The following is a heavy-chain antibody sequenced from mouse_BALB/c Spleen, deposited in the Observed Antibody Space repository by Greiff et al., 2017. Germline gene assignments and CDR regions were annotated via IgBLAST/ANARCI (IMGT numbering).Heavy chain of an antibody. CDR3: ARSPTGTVYYFDY. Sequence: QVQLQQPGAELVKPGASVKLSCKASGYTFTSYWMHWVKQRPGQGLEWIGEIDPSDSYTNYNQKFKGKATLTVDKSSSTAYMQLSSLTSEDSAVYYCARSPTGTVYYFDYWGQGTTLTVSS. CDR1: GYTFTSYW. CDR2: IDPSDSYT. D-gene: IGHD4-1*02. V-gene: IGHV1-69*02. J-gene: IGHJ2*01.